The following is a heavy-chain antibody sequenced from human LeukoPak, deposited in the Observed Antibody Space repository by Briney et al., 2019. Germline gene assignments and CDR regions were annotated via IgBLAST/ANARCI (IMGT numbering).Heavy chain of an antibody. J-gene: IGHJ5*02. V-gene: IGHV1-18*03. Sequence: ASVKVSCKASGYTFTSYGISWVRQAPGQGLEWMGWISAYNGNTNYAQKLQGRVTMTTDTSTSTAYMELRSLRSDDMAVCYCARDMGDTAMVNNWFDPWGQGTLVTVSS. CDR3: ARDMGDTAMVNNWFDP. CDR1: GYTFTSYG. D-gene: IGHD5-18*01. CDR2: ISAYNGNT.